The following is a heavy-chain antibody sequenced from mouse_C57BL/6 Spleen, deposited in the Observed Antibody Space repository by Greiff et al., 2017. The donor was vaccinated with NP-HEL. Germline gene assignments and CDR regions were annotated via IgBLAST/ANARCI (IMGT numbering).Heavy chain of an antibody. Sequence: QVQLQQPGAELVMPGASVKLSCKASGYTFTSYWMHWVKQRPGQGLEWIGEIDPSDSYTNYNQKFKGKSTLTVDKSSSTAYMQLSSLTSEDSAVYYCASIDYYGSSLSYWYFDVWGTGTTVTVSS. D-gene: IGHD1-1*01. CDR1: GYTFTSYW. J-gene: IGHJ1*03. CDR2: IDPSDSYT. V-gene: IGHV1-69*01. CDR3: ASIDYYGSSLSYWYFDV.